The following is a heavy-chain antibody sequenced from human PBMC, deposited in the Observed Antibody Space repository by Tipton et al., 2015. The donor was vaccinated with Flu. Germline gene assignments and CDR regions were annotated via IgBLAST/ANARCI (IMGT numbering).Heavy chain of an antibody. V-gene: IGHV4-59*08. J-gene: IGHJ6*02. D-gene: IGHD3-3*01. Sequence: TLSLTCTVSGGSISSYYWSWIRQPPGKGLEWIGYIYYSGSTNYNPSLKSRVTISVDTSKNQFSLKLSSVTAADTAVYYCARQTYDVWSGYPYYYYGMDVWGQGTTVTVSS. CDR3: ARQTYDVWSGYPYYYYGMDV. CDR2: IYYSGST. CDR1: GGSISSYY.